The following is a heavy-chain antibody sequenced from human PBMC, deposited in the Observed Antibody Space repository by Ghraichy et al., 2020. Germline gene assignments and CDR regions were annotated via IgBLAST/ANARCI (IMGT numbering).Heavy chain of an antibody. J-gene: IGHJ3*02. CDR2: IYYSGST. Sequence: ESLNISCSVSGGSISSSSYYWGWIRQPPGKGLEWIGSIYYSGSTYYNPSLKSRVTISVDTSKNQFSLKLSSVTAADTAVYHCARRPGGYYAFDIWGQGTMVTVSS. CDR1: GGSISSSSYY. D-gene: IGHD1-26*01. V-gene: IGHV4-39*01. CDR3: ARRPGGYYAFDI.